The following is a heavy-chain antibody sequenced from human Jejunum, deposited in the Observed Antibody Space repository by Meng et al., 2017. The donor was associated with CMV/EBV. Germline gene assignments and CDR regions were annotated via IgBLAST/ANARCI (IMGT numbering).Heavy chain of an antibody. CDR1: GISFNNSG. Sequence: VWSGVGVVPAVGSLRLACVTSGISFNNSGMHWVRQAQGKGLEWVVFIRNDGSEIYYVDSVKGRFTISRDNSKNTVYLQMNSLRVEDTGVYYCVKDKGRTALDYWGQGSLVTVSS. CDR2: IRNDGSEI. J-gene: IGHJ4*02. D-gene: IGHD3-10*01. V-gene: IGHV3-30*02. CDR3: VKDKGRTALDY.